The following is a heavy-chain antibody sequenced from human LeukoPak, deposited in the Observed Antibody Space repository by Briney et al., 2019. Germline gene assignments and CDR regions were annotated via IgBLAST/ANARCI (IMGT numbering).Heavy chain of an antibody. Sequence: SETLSLTCTVSGGSISSSSYYWGWIRQPPGKGLEWIGSIYYSGSTYYNPSLKSRATISVDTSKNQFSLKLTSVTAADTAVYYCARDYYDSSGYTSDWFDPWGQGTLVTVSS. D-gene: IGHD3-22*01. CDR1: GGSISSSSYY. J-gene: IGHJ5*02. V-gene: IGHV4-39*07. CDR3: ARDYYDSSGYTSDWFDP. CDR2: IYYSGST.